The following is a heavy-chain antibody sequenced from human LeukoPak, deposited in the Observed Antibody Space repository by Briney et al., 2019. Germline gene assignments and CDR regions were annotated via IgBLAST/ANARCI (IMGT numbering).Heavy chain of an antibody. CDR3: ARDGPMCSSTSCSRLGAFDI. D-gene: IGHD2-2*01. J-gene: IGHJ3*02. V-gene: IGHV3-7*01. CDR1: GFTFSSYW. CDR2: LKQDGSEK. Sequence: PGGSLRLSCAASGFTFSSYWMSWVRQAPGKGLEWVANLKQDGSEKYYVDSVKGRFTISRDNAKNSLYLQMNSLRAEDTAVYYCARDGPMCSSTSCSRLGAFDIWGQGTMVTVS.